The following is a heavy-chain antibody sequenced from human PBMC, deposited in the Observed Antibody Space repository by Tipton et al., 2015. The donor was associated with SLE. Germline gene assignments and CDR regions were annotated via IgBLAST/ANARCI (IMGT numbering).Heavy chain of an antibody. J-gene: IGHJ4*02. CDR1: GFTFSSYE. V-gene: IGHV3-21*01. D-gene: IGHD2-21*02. CDR2: ISSSSSYI. Sequence: SLRLSCSASGFTFSSYEMNWVRQAPGKGLEWVSSISSSSSYIYYADSVKGRFTISRDNAKNSLYLQMNSLRAEDTAVYYCARDGANCGGDCYFDYWGQGTLVTVSS. CDR3: ARDGANCGGDCYFDY.